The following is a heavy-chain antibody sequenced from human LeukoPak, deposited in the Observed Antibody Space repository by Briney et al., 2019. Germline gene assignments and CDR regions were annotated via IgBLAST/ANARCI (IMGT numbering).Heavy chain of an antibody. J-gene: IGHJ6*02. D-gene: IGHD4-17*01. CDR2: INHSGST. V-gene: IGHV4-34*01. CDR3: ARAGYGDYVPRTYYYYYGMDV. Sequence: SETLSLTCAVYGGSFSDYYWNWIRQPPGKGLEWIGEINHSGSTNYNPSLKSRVTISVDTSKNQFSLKLSSVTAADTAVYYCARAGYGDYVPRTYYYYYGMDVWGQGTTVTVSS. CDR1: GGSFSDYY.